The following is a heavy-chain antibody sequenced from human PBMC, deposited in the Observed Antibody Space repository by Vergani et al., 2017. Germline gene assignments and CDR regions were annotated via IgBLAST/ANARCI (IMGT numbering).Heavy chain of an antibody. D-gene: IGHD2-2*02. J-gene: IGHJ4*02. Sequence: QVQLVESGGGVVQPWRSLRLSCAASGFTFSSYGMHWVRQAPGKGLEWVAVISYDGSNKYYADSVKGRFTISRDNSKNTLYLQMNSLRAEDTAVYYCAKAKGGWGSYQLLYGYFDYWGQGTLVTVSS. CDR2: ISYDGSNK. V-gene: IGHV3-30*18. CDR3: AKAKGGWGSYQLLYGYFDY. CDR1: GFTFSSYG.